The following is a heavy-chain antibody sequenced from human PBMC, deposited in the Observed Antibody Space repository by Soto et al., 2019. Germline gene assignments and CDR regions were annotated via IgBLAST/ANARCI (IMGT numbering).Heavy chain of an antibody. CDR1: GGTFSNYV. CDR3: ARGWETVGATTPFAY. CDR2: IIPIFGKA. D-gene: IGHD1-26*01. V-gene: IGHV1-69*06. J-gene: IGHJ4*02. Sequence: QVQLVQSGAEVKKPGSSVKVSCKASGGTFSNYVITWVRQAPGQGLEWMGGIIPIFGKANYAQKFQGRVTSTADKSTSTAYMELSSLRSEDTAVYYCARGWETVGATTPFAYCGQGTLVTVSS.